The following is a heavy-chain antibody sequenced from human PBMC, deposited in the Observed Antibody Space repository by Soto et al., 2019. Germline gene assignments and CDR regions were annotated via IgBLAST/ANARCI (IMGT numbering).Heavy chain of an antibody. CDR3: ARAHYDYVWGSYRPYWYFDL. Sequence: HPGGSLRLSCAASGFTFSSYWMSWVRQAPGKGLEWVANIKQDGSEKYYVDSVKGRFTISRDNAKNSLYLQMNSLRAEDTAVYYCARAHYDYVWGSYRPYWYFDLWGRGTLVTVSS. V-gene: IGHV3-7*01. CDR2: IKQDGSEK. D-gene: IGHD3-16*02. CDR1: GFTFSSYW. J-gene: IGHJ2*01.